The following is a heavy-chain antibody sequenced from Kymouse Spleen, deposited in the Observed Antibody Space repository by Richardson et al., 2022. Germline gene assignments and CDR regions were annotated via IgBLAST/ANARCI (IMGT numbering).Heavy chain of an antibody. CDR3: TSLLLWFGYFDY. V-gene: IGHV3-15*01. Sequence: EVQLVESGGGLVKPGGSLRLSCAASGFTFSNAWMSWVRQAPGKGLEWVGRIKSKTDGGTTDYAAPVKGRFTISRDDSKNTLYLQMNSLKTEDTAVYYCTSLLLWFGYFDYWGQGTLVTVSS. D-gene: IGHD3-10*01. CDR1: GFTFSNAW. CDR2: IKSKTDGGTT. J-gene: IGHJ4*02.